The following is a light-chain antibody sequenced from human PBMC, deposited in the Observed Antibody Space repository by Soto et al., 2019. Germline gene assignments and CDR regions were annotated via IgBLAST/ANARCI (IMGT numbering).Light chain of an antibody. V-gene: IGLV2-14*03. Sequence: QSVLTQPASVPGSPGQSITISCTGANSDIGAYDYVSWYQQHPGKVPKLTIYDVNDRPSAVSDRFSGSKSGNTASLTISGLQTEDEADYYCSSYTTRNTYVFGTGTKVTVL. CDR3: SSYTTRNTYV. J-gene: IGLJ1*01. CDR2: DVN. CDR1: NSDIGAYDY.